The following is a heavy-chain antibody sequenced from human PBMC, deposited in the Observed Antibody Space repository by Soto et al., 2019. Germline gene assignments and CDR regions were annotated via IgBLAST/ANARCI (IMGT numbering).Heavy chain of an antibody. Sequence: ASVKVSCKASGYTFTSYAMHWVRQAPGQRLEWMGWINAGNGNTKYSQKFQGRVTITRDTSASTAYMELSSLRSEDTAVYYCARGMWIGYCSSTSCYSGNWFEPWGQGTLVTVPS. V-gene: IGHV1-3*01. D-gene: IGHD2-2*01. CDR2: INAGNGNT. CDR1: GYTFTSYA. CDR3: ARGMWIGYCSSTSCYSGNWFEP. J-gene: IGHJ5*02.